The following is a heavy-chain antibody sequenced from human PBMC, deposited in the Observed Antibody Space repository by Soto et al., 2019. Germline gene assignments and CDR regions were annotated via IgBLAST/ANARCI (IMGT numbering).Heavy chain of an antibody. D-gene: IGHD3-3*01. J-gene: IGHJ4*02. V-gene: IGHV3-30*18. CDR2: ISYDGSNK. CDR3: AKGVYDFWSGYHQAIDY. CDR1: GFTFSSYG. Sequence: GGSLRLSCAASGFTFSSYGMHWVRQAPGKGLEWVAVISYDGSNKYYADSVKGRFTISRDNSKNTLYLQMNSLRAEDTAVYYCAKGVYDFWSGYHQAIDYWGQGTLVTVSS.